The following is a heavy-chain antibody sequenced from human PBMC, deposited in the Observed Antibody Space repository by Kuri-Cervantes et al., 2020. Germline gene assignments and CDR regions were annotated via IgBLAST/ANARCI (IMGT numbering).Heavy chain of an antibody. CDR1: GYTFTSYG. V-gene: IGHV1-69*05. J-gene: IGHJ4*02. D-gene: IGHD1-7*01. Sequence: SVKVSCKASGYTFTSYGISWVRQAPGQGLEWMGGIIPIFGTANYAQKFQGRVTITTDESTSTAYMELSSLRSEDTAVYYCATITGTMFDYWGQGTLVTVSS. CDR2: IIPIFGTA. CDR3: ATITGTMFDY.